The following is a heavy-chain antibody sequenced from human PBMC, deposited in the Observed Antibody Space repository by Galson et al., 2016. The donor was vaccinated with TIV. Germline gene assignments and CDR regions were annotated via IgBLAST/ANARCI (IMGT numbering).Heavy chain of an antibody. CDR3: ARITDLGYYDSSGYFHDVTKNYYFDY. D-gene: IGHD3-22*01. Sequence: PALVKPTQTLTLTCTVSGFSLRNARMGVSWIRQTPGKALEWLAHIFSNDEKSYITSLKSRLTISKDTSKSQVVLTMTNMDPVDTATYYCARITDLGYYDSSGYFHDVTKNYYFDYWGQGTLVTVSS. J-gene: IGHJ4*02. CDR1: GFSLRNARMG. CDR2: IFSNDEK. V-gene: IGHV2-26*01.